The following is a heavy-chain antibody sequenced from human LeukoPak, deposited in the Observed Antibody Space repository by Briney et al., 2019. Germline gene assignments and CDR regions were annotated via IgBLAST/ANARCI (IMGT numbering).Heavy chain of an antibody. J-gene: IGHJ4*02. CDR3: ARAIAVAGTLGY. D-gene: IGHD6-19*01. V-gene: IGHV3-21*01. CDR1: GFTFSSYS. CDR2: ISSSGSSI. Sequence: PGGSLRLSCAASGFTFSSYSMNWVRQAPGKGLEWVSSISSSGSSIYYVDSVKGRFTISRDNAKNSLYLQMNSLRAEDTAVYYCARAIAVAGTLGYWGQGTLVTVSS.